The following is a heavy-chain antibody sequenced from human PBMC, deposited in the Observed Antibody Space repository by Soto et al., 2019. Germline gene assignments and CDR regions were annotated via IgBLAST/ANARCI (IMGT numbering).Heavy chain of an antibody. CDR3: ASEVSSTDGMDV. V-gene: IGHV4-34*01. J-gene: IGHJ6*02. Sequence: SETLSLTCAVYAGSFSHYYWNWIRQSPGKGLEWIGKIKHSGSSNYNPSLRSRVSISVDMSKNQFSLRLTSVTAADTATYYCASEVSSTDGMDVWGQGTTVTVSS. CDR1: AGSFSHYY. CDR2: IKHSGSS. D-gene: IGHD2-15*01.